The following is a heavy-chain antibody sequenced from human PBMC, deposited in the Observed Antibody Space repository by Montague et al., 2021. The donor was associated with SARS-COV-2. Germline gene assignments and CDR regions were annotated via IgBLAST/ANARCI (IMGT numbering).Heavy chain of an antibody. CDR3: ARLGDGVVPSPILGVGPYYSYYYMDV. V-gene: IGHV4-34*01. CDR1: GGSFSTYS. CDR2: IHHGGST. Sequence: SETLSLTCAVHGGSFSTYSWNWIRQPPGKGLEWIGEIHHGGSTNYNPSLKSRVTISAATSKNQFSLKLTSVAAAYTAVYYCARLGDGVVPSPILGVGPYYSYYYMDVWGKGTTVTVSS. D-gene: IGHD3-10*01. J-gene: IGHJ6*03.